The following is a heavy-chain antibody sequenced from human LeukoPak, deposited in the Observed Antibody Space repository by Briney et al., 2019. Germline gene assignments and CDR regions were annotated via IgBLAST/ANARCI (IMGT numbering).Heavy chain of an antibody. Sequence: GGSLSLSCAASGFTFSSYAMHWVRQAPGKGLEWVAAMSYAGNKVYYKDSVKGRFTISRDNSKNTLYLQMNNLGAEDTAVYYCARGFSGYDYAFDIWGQGTMVTVSS. V-gene: IGHV3-30-3*01. CDR1: GFTFSSYA. CDR3: ARGFSGYDYAFDI. D-gene: IGHD5-12*01. J-gene: IGHJ3*02. CDR2: MSYAGNKV.